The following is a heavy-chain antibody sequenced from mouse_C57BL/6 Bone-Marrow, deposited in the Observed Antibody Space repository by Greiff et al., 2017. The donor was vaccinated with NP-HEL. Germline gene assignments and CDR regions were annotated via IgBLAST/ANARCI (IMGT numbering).Heavy chain of an antibody. Sequence: VQLQQSGPELVKPGASVKISCKASGYTFTDYYMNWVKQSHGKSLEWIGDINPNNGGTSYNQKFKGKATLTVDKSSSTASMQLSSLTSEDSAVYYCARGYYLYYYAMDYWGQGTSVTVSS. J-gene: IGHJ4*01. CDR2: INPNNGGT. CDR1: GYTFTDYY. CDR3: ARGYYLYYYAMDY. V-gene: IGHV1-26*01. D-gene: IGHD5-5*01.